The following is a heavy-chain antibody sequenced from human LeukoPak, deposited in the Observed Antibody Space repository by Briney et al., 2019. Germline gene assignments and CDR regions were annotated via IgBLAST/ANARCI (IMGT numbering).Heavy chain of an antibody. CDR2: IIPIFGTA. CDR1: GGTFSSYA. D-gene: IGHD2-2*01. V-gene: IGHV1-69*13. CDR3: ARESGAYCSTTSCLEYFQH. J-gene: IGHJ1*01. Sequence: GASVKVSCKASGGTFSSYAISWVRQAPGQGLEWMGGIIPIFGTANYAQKFQGRVTITADESTSTAYMELRSLRSDDTAVYYCARESGAYCSTTSCLEYFQHWGQGTLVTVSS.